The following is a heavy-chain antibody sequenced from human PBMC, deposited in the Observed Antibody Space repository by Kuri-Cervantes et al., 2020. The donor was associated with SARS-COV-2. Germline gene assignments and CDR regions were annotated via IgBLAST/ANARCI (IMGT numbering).Heavy chain of an antibody. CDR3: ARGGMTTVTEDAFDI. Sequence: SQTLSLTCAVYGGSFSGYYWSWIRQPPGKGLEWIGEINHSGSTYYNPSLKSRVTISVDTSKNQFSLKLSSVTAADTAVYYCARGGMTTVTEDAFDIWGQGTMVTVSS. V-gene: IGHV4-34*01. D-gene: IGHD4-17*01. J-gene: IGHJ3*02. CDR1: GGSFSGYY. CDR2: INHSGST.